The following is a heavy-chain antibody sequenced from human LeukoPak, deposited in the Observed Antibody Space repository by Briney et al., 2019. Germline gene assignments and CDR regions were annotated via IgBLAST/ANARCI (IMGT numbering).Heavy chain of an antibody. CDR3: ASALTTVTPHFHC. V-gene: IGHV3-74*01. Sequence: GGSLRLSCAASGFTFSSYWMHWVRQPSGKGLVWVSRIDTDGSSATYADSVKGRFTISRDNAKNTVYLQMNSLRVEDTGVYYCASALTTVTPHFHCWGQGTLVTVSS. J-gene: IGHJ4*02. CDR2: IDTDGSSA. D-gene: IGHD4-17*01. CDR1: GFTFSSYW.